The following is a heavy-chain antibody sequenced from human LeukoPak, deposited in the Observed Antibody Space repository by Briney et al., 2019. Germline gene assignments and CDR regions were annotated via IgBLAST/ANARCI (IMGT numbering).Heavy chain of an antibody. Sequence: PSETLSLTCIVSGGSISTNTYYWGWIRLPPGKGLEWIGEIHHRGTTYYNPSLRSRVTISVDTSKNQFSLRLTSVTAAYTAVYYCARVTYNGYQHFDYWGQGNLVTVS. V-gene: IGHV4-39*07. J-gene: IGHJ4*02. CDR3: ARVTYNGYQHFDY. CDR2: IHHRGTT. CDR1: GGSISTNTYY. D-gene: IGHD3-10*01.